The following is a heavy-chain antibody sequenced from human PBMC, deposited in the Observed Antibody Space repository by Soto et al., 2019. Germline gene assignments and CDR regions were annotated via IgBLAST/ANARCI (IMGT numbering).Heavy chain of an antibody. V-gene: IGHV4-59*01. CDR1: GDSISSYY. D-gene: IGHD3-22*01. CDR3: ALRSMAVVPEY. J-gene: IGHJ4*02. Sequence: QVQLQESGPGLVKPSETLSLTCAVSGDSISSYYCMWIRQPPGKGLESIGYLYYGRSANYNPSLKSRVTLSGDPSTNQCSLTLSSMTAADTAVYYCALRSMAVVPEYWGQGTLVTVSS. CDR2: LYYGRSA.